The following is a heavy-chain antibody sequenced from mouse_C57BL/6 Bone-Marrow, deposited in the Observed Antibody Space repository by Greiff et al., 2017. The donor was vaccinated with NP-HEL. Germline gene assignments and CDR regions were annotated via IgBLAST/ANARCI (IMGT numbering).Heavy chain of an antibody. CDR3: ARPFYYGYDAGAWFAY. V-gene: IGHV5-2*01. D-gene: IGHD2-2*01. J-gene: IGHJ3*01. CDR2: INSDGGST. Sequence: EVQGVESGGGLVQPGESLKLSCESNEYEFPSHDMSWVRKTPEKRLELVAAINSDGGSTYYPDTMEIRFIISSDNTKKTRYLQMSSLRSEDTALYYCARPFYYGYDAGAWFAYWGQGTLVTVSA. CDR1: EYEFPSHD.